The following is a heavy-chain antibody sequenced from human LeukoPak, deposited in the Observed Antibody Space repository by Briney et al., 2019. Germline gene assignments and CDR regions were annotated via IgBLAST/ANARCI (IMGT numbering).Heavy chain of an antibody. J-gene: IGHJ4*02. Sequence: SETLSLNCTVSGGSISSGDYYWSWIRQPPGKGLEWIGYIYYSGSTYYNPSLKSRVTISVDTSKNQFSLKLSSVTAADTAVYYCAILAAAGQDGFDYWGQGTLVTVSS. CDR1: GGSISSGDYY. CDR2: IYYSGST. CDR3: AILAAAGQDGFDY. D-gene: IGHD6-13*01. V-gene: IGHV4-30-4*01.